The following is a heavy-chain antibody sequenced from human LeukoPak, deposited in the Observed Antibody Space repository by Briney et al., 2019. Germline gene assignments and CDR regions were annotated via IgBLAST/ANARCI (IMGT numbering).Heavy chain of an antibody. V-gene: IGHV4-59*01. CDR3: AREDYCSGGSCYSGYFQH. D-gene: IGHD2-15*01. CDR1: GGSISSYY. CDR2: IYYSGTT. Sequence: PSETLSLTRTVSGGSISSYYWSWIRQPPGKGLEWIGYIYYSGTTNYNPSLKSRVTISVDTSKNQFPLKLSSVTAADTAVYYCAREDYCSGGSCYSGYFQHWGQGTLVTVSS. J-gene: IGHJ1*01.